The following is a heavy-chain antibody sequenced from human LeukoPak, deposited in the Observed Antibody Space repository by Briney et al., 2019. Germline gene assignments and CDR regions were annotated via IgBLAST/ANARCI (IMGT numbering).Heavy chain of an antibody. D-gene: IGHD3-10*01. V-gene: IGHV4-59*08. CDR2: IYYSGST. J-gene: IGHJ5*02. CDR3: ARGDYYGSGRLRGWFDP. Sequence: SETLSLTCTVSGGSISSYHWSSIRQPPGKGLEWIGYIYYSGSTNYNPSLKSRVTISVDTSKNQFSLKLSSVTAEDTAVYYCARGDYYGSGRLRGWFDPWGQGTLVTVSS. CDR1: GGSISSYH.